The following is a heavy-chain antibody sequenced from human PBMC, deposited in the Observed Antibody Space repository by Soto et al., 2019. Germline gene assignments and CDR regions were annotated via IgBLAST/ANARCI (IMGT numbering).Heavy chain of an antibody. Sequence: EVQLLESGGGLVQPGGSLRLSCAASGFTFSSYAMSWVRQAPGKGLEWVSAISGSGGSTYYADSVKGRFTISRDNSKNTLYLQMNSLRAEDTAVYYCAKDEGYSGYETDQFDYWGQGTLVTVSS. CDR1: GFTFSSYA. CDR2: ISGSGGST. J-gene: IGHJ4*02. CDR3: AKDEGYSGYETDQFDY. V-gene: IGHV3-23*01. D-gene: IGHD5-12*01.